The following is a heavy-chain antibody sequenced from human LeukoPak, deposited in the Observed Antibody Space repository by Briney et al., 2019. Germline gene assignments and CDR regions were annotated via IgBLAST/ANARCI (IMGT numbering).Heavy chain of an antibody. CDR1: GFTFSSYS. CDR3: ARYSRVAPQDY. J-gene: IGHJ4*02. D-gene: IGHD2-15*01. V-gene: IGHV3-21*01. CDR2: ISSSSSYI. Sequence: GGSLRLSRAASGFTFSSYSMNWVRQAPGKGLEWVSSISSSSSYIYYADSVKGRFTISRDNAKNSLYLQMNSLRAEDTAVYYCARYSRVAPQDYWGQGTLVTVSS.